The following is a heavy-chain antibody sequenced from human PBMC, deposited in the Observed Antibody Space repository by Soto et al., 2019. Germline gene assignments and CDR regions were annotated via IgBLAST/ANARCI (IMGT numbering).Heavy chain of an antibody. CDR1: GGTFSSYA. CDR2: IIPIFGTA. J-gene: IGHJ4*02. Sequence: QVQLVQSGAEVKKPGSSVKVSCKASGGTFSSYAISWVRQAPGQGLEWMGGIIPIFGTANYAQKFKGRVTITADESTITDYMELRRLRSEDTDVYYWASEYYYGSGSYPYYFDYWGQGTLVTVAS. CDR3: ASEYYYGSGSYPYYFDY. D-gene: IGHD3-10*01. V-gene: IGHV1-69*01.